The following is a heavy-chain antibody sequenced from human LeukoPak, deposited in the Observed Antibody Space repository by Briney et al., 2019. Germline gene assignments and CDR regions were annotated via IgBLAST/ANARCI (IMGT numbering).Heavy chain of an antibody. CDR2: IRHDGSFK. Sequence: GGSPRLSCVASGFAFNKYAMHWVRQAPGKGLEWLTFIRHDGSFKEYADSVKGRFTISRDNSKNTLYLQMNSLRAEDTAVYYCAKDSVAYCGGDCYSLFDYWGQGTLVTVSS. J-gene: IGHJ4*02. CDR3: AKDSVAYCGGDCYSLFDY. V-gene: IGHV3-30*02. CDR1: GFAFNKYA. D-gene: IGHD2-21*01.